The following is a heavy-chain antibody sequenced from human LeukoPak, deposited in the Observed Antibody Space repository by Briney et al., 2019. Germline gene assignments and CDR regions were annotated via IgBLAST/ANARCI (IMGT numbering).Heavy chain of an antibody. CDR1: GDSITSNNYY. J-gene: IGHJ4*02. V-gene: IGHV4-39*07. D-gene: IGHD2-2*02. CDR3: ARGDIVVVPAAINFDY. CDR2: INHSGST. Sequence: SETLSLTCTVSGDSITSNNYYWGWIRQPPGKGLEWIGEINHSGSTNYNPSLKSRVTISVDTSKNQFSLKLSSVTAADTAVYYCARGDIVVVPAAINFDYWGQGTLVTVSS.